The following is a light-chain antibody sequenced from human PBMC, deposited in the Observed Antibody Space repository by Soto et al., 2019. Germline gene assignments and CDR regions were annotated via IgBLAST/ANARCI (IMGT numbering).Light chain of an antibody. Sequence: QSALTQPPSASGSPGQSVTISCTGTSSDVGSYDYVSWYQQHPRKAPKLMIYEVNKRPSGVPDRFSGSKSGNTASLTVSGLQAEDEADYYCSSYGGSKHFVFGTGTKLTVL. J-gene: IGLJ1*01. CDR3: SSYGGSKHFV. CDR1: SSDVGSYDY. V-gene: IGLV2-8*01. CDR2: EVN.